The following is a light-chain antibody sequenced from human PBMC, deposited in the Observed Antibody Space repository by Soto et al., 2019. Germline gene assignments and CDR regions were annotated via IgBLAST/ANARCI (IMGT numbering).Light chain of an antibody. CDR2: DVT. V-gene: IGLV2-8*01. Sequence: QSVLTQPPSASGSPGQSVTISCTGASSDVGGYNFVSWYQHHPGTAPRLMIYDVTQRPSGVPDRFSGSKSGNTASLTVSGLQVEGEAYYFCSSSAGISIPVAFGGGTQLTVL. CDR3: SSSAGISIPVA. CDR1: SSDVGGYNF. J-gene: IGLJ2*01.